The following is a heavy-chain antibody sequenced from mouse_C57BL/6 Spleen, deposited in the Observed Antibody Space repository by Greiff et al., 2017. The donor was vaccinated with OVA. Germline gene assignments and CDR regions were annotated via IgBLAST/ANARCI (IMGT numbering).Heavy chain of an antibody. CDR2: IYPGSGNT. D-gene: IGHD1-2*01. J-gene: IGHJ2*01. V-gene: IGHV1-76*01. Sequence: QVQLQQSGAELVRPGASVKLSCKASGYTFTDYYINWVKQRPGQGLEWIARIYPGSGNTYYNEKFKGKATLTAEKSSSTAYMQLSSLTSEDSAVYFCARDHYYRPRGFDYWGQGTTLTVSS. CDR1: GYTFTDYY. CDR3: ARDHYYRPRGFDY.